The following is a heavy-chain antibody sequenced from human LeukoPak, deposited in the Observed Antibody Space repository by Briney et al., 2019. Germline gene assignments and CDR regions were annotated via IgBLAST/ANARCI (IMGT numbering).Heavy chain of an antibody. Sequence: SETLSLTCTVSGGSISSYYWSWIRQPPGNGLEWIGYIYTSGSTNYNPSLKSRVTISVDTSKNQFSLKLSSVTAADTAVYYCARHMVGATSGFDYWGQGTLVTVSS. CDR2: IYTSGST. CDR1: GGSISSYY. CDR3: ARHMVGATSGFDY. D-gene: IGHD1-26*01. V-gene: IGHV4-4*09. J-gene: IGHJ4*02.